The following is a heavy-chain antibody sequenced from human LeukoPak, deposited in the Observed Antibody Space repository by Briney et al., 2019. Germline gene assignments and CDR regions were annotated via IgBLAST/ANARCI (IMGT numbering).Heavy chain of an antibody. CDR1: GGSIRSSYYY. CDR2: IYDSGST. D-gene: IGHD6-19*01. Sequence: PSETLSLTCTVSGGSIRSSYYYWGWIRQPPGKGLERIGSIYDSGSTYYNPSLKSRATISVDTSKNQFSLKLNSVTAADTAVYYCARGRSMWAVAGFDGWFDPWGQGTLVTVSS. J-gene: IGHJ5*02. V-gene: IGHV4-39*01. CDR3: ARGRSMWAVAGFDGWFDP.